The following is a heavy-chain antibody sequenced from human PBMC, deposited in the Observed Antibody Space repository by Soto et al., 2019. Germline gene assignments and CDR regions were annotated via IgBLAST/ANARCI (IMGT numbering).Heavy chain of an antibody. V-gene: IGHV3-23*01. CDR2: ISGSGGST. CDR1: GFTFSSYA. D-gene: IGHD3-22*01. CDR3: ARFDSYDSSGYPN. J-gene: IGHJ1*01. Sequence: GGSLRLSCVASGFTFSSYAMSWVRQAPGKGLEWVPAISGSGGSTYYADSVKGRFTISRDNSKNTLYLQMNSLRAEDTAVYYCARFDSYDSSGYPNWGQGTLVTVSS.